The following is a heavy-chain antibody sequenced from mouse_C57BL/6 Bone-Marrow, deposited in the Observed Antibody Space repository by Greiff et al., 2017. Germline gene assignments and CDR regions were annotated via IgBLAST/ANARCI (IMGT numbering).Heavy chain of an antibody. CDR3: ARDQGAVVDY. CDR2: ISDGGSYT. CDR1: GFTFSSYA. V-gene: IGHV5-4*01. D-gene: IGHD1-1*01. J-gene: IGHJ2*01. Sequence: EVQLVESGGGLVKPGGSLKLSCAASGFTFSSYAMSWVRQTPEKRLEWVATISDGGSYTYYPDNVKGRFTISRDNAKNNLYLQLSHLKSEDTAMYYCARDQGAVVDYWGQGTTLTVSS.